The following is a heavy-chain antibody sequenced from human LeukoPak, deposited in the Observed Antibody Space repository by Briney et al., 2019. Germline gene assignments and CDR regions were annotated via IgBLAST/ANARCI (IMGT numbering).Heavy chain of an antibody. V-gene: IGHV3-11*06. CDR2: ISTSSTYT. CDR3: ARGITITSPLDY. Sequence: GGSLRLSCAASGFTFSDYYMSWSRQAPGKGLEWVSYISTSSTYTNYADSVKCRFTISRDNAKNSLSLQLTSLRAEAPAVYYCARGITITSPLDYWGQGTLVTVSS. CDR1: GFTFSDYY. D-gene: IGHD3-16*01. J-gene: IGHJ4*02.